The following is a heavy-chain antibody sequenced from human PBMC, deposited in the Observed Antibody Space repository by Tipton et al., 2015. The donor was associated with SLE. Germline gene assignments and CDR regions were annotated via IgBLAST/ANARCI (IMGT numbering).Heavy chain of an antibody. V-gene: IGHV3-23*01. Sequence: SLRLSCAASGFTFSSYAMSWVRQAPGKGLEWVSAITGSGGSTYYADSVKGRFTISRDNSNNTLYLQMNSLRAEDTAVYYCAKDSCSSTTCYDAFDIWGQGTMVTVSS. D-gene: IGHD2-2*01. CDR2: ITGSGGST. CDR1: GFTFSSYA. CDR3: AKDSCSSTTCYDAFDI. J-gene: IGHJ3*02.